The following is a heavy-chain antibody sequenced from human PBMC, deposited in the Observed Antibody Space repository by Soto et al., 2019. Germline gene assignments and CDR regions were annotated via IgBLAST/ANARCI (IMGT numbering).Heavy chain of an antibody. V-gene: IGHV1-2*04. CDR3: ARGLDSGWAREYFDP. CDR2: INPNSGGT. Sequence: GASVKVSCKASGYTFTDFYIHWLRLAPGQGPEWMGWINPNSGGTNYAQKFRGWVTMTRDTSITTAYMELNRLRSNDTAMYYCARGLDSGWAREYFDPWGQGTLVTVSS. J-gene: IGHJ5*02. CDR1: GYTFTDFY. D-gene: IGHD3-16*01.